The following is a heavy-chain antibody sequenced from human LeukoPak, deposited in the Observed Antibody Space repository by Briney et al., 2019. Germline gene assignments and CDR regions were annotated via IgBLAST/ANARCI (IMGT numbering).Heavy chain of an antibody. V-gene: IGHV3-53*01. CDR3: GKVGLSWGFGDY. CDR1: GFTVSSNY. CDR2: IYSGGST. J-gene: IGHJ4*02. D-gene: IGHD2-8*02. Sequence: PGGSLRLSCAASGFTVSSNYMSWVRQAPGKGLEWVSVIYSGGSTYYADSVKGRFTISRDNSKNTLFLQMNSVRAEDTAVYYCGKVGLSWGFGDYWGQGTLVTVSS.